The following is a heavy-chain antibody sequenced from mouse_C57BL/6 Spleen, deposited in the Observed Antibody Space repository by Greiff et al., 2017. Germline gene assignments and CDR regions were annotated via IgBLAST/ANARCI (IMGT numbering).Heavy chain of an antibody. Sequence: VQLQQSGPVLVKPGASVKMSCKASGYTFTDYYMNWVKQSHGKSLEWIGVINPYNGGTSYNQKFKGKATLTVDKSSSTAYMELNSLTSEDSAVYYCAREDLTVVATSNYYAMDYWGQGTSVTVSS. CDR2: INPYNGGT. CDR3: AREDLTVVATSNYYAMDY. V-gene: IGHV1-19*01. CDR1: GYTFTDYY. J-gene: IGHJ4*01. D-gene: IGHD1-1*01.